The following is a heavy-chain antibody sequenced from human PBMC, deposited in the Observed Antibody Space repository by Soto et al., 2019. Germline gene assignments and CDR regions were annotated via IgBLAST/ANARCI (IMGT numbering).Heavy chain of an antibody. CDR1: GFTFSNYA. V-gene: IGHV3-23*01. D-gene: IGHD6-13*01. CDR3: AKDQGSSWYEIDY. J-gene: IGHJ4*02. CDR2: ISGSGRST. Sequence: EVQLLESGGGLVQPGGSLRLSWAASGFTFSNYAVTWVRQAPGKGLEWVSTISGSGRSTYYADSVKGRFTISREHSNNALDLQMNSLRDEDTAVYYCAKDQGSSWYEIDYWGQGTLVTVSS.